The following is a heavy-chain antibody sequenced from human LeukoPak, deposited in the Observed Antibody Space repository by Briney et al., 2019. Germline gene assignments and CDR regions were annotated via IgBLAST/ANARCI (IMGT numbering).Heavy chain of an antibody. V-gene: IGHV4-59*01. J-gene: IGHJ3*02. CDR3: ARTNAFDI. Sequence: SETLSLTCTVSGGSISSYYWTWIRQPPGKGLEWIGYIYYSGSTNYNPSLKSRVTISVDTSKNQFSLRLSSVTAADTAVYYCARTNAFDIWGQGTMVTVSS. CDR1: GGSISSYY. CDR2: IYYSGST.